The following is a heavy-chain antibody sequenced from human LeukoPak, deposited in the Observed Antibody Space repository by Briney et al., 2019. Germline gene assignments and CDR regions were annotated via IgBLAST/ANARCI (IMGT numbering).Heavy chain of an antibody. Sequence: ASVKVSCKASAYPFTSYDTNWVRQPPGHGLEWMGWMNPNRGNTDYAQKFQGRVTMTRNTSISTAYMELTSLRSEDAAVYYCARGLDYGDYADYWGQGTLVTVSS. CDR1: AYPFTSYD. V-gene: IGHV1-8*01. CDR3: ARGLDYGDYADY. D-gene: IGHD4-17*01. J-gene: IGHJ4*02. CDR2: MNPNRGNT.